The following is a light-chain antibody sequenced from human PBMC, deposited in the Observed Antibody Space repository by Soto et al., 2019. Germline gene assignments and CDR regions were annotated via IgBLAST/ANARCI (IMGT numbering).Light chain of an antibody. V-gene: IGKV1-39*01. CDR2: AAS. CDR1: QSISSY. J-gene: IGKJ1*01. CDR3: QQYISYWT. Sequence: DIQMTQSPSTLSASVGDRVTITCRASQSISSYLNWYQQKPGKAPKLLIYAASSLQSGVPSRFSGSGSGTDFTLTISSLQPDDFATYYCQQYISYWTFGQGTKVDIK.